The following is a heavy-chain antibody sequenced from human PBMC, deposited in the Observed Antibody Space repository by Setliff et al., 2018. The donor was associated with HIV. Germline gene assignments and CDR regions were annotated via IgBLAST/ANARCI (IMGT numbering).Heavy chain of an antibody. D-gene: IGHD6-19*01. CDR3: AKDYSSGWFDY. CDR1: GGSINNYQ. CDR2: IYTSGTT. V-gene: IGHV4-4*08. Sequence: SETLSLTCTVSGVSGGSINNYQWSWIRQPPGKGLEWIGYIYTSGTTSYNPSLKSRVTISVDTSNNLLYLQMNSLRAEDTAVYYCAKDYSSGWFDYWGQGTLVTVSS. J-gene: IGHJ4*02.